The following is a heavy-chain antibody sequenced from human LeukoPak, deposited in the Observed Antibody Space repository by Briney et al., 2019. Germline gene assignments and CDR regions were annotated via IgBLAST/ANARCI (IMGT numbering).Heavy chain of an antibody. V-gene: IGHV2-70*04. J-gene: IGHJ4*02. D-gene: IGHD2-15*01. CDR3: ARTFSGGSYLFDY. CDR1: GFLLSTSGMR. Sequence: ESGPTLVNPTQTLTLTCTFSGFLLSTSGMRVSWISQPPGKALEWLARIDWDDDKFYSTSLKTRLTISKDTSKNQVVLTMTNMDPVDTATYYCARTFSGGSYLFDYWGQGTLVTVSS. CDR2: IDWDDDK.